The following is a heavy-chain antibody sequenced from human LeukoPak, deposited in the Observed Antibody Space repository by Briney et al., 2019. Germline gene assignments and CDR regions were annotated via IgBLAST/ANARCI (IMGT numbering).Heavy chain of an antibody. J-gene: IGHJ4*02. CDR1: LGSINNYY. V-gene: IGHV4-4*07. CDR2: IHKSGTT. CDR3: ARVFGGNSLDY. D-gene: IGHD1-26*01. Sequence: SETLSLTCKVSLGSINNYYWSWIRQAAGKGLEWIGRIHKSGTTYYSPSLKTRVTLSIDTSKNQFSLQLSAVSAADTAIYYCARVFGGNSLDYWGQGTLVAVSS.